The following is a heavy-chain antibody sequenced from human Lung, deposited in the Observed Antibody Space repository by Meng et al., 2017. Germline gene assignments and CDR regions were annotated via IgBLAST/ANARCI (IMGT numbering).Heavy chain of an antibody. CDR1: GGSFSDYY. D-gene: IGHD4-11*01. J-gene: IGHJ4*02. CDR3: ARGPTTMAHDFDY. V-gene: IGHV4-34*01. CDR2: INHSGST. Sequence: VHLQQWASGLFKPSETLSLTCVVSGGSFSDYYWSWIRQPPGKGLEWIGEINHSGSTNYNPSLESRATISVDTSQNNLSLKLSSVTAADSAVYYCARGPTTMAHDFDYWGQGTLVPSPQ.